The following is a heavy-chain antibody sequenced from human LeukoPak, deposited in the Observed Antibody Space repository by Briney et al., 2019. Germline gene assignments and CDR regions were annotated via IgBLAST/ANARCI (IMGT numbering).Heavy chain of an antibody. D-gene: IGHD6-13*01. V-gene: IGHV1-46*01. CDR3: ARAQGSSSSFSARVFDY. CDR1: GYIFTSNY. CDR2: KNPTTGGT. Sequence: GASVKVSCKTSGYIFTSNYIHWLRQAPGQGLEWMGIKNPTTGGTSYAQRFQDRVTLTMDTSTRTVYMELSSLTSEDTAVYYCARAQGSSSSFSARVFDYWGQGTLVTVSS. J-gene: IGHJ4*02.